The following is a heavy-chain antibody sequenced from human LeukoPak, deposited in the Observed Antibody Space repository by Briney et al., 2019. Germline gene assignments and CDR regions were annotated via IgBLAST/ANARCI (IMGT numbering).Heavy chain of an antibody. Sequence: SEALSLTCTVSGGSISSYYWSWIRQPPGKGLEWIGYIYYSGSTNYNPSLKCRVTISVDTSKNQFSLKLSSVTAADTTVYYCARGIEGDYAITYYFDYWGQGTLVTVSS. CDR3: ARGIEGDYAITYYFDY. V-gene: IGHV4-59*01. CDR2: IYYSGST. CDR1: GGSISSYY. J-gene: IGHJ4*02. D-gene: IGHD4-17*01.